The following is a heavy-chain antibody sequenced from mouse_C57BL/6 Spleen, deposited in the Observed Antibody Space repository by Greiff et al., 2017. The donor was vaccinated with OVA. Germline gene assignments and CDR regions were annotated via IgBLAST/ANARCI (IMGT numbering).Heavy chain of an antibody. CDR2: IDPETGGT. CDR1: GYTFTDYE. V-gene: IGHV1-15*01. CDR3: TKFYGIEAMDY. D-gene: IGHD1-1*01. J-gene: IGHJ4*01. Sequence: VKLMESGAELVRPGASVTLSCKASGYTFTDYEMHWVKQTPVHGLEWIGAIDPETGGTAYNQKFKGKAILTADKSSSTAYMELRSLTSEDSAVYYCTKFYGIEAMDYWGQGTSVTVSS.